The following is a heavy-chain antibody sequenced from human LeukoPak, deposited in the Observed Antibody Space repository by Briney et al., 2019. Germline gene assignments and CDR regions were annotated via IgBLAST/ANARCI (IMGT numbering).Heavy chain of an antibody. CDR3: ATGDSSSWYSLDY. J-gene: IGHJ4*02. Sequence: GASVKVSCKASGYTFTGNYMHWVRQAPGQGLEWRGWINPNSGGTNYAQKFQDRVTMTRDTSISTAYMELSRLRSDDTAVYYCATGDSSSWYSLDYWGQGTLVTVSS. CDR1: GYTFTGNY. D-gene: IGHD6-13*01. V-gene: IGHV1-2*02. CDR2: INPNSGGT.